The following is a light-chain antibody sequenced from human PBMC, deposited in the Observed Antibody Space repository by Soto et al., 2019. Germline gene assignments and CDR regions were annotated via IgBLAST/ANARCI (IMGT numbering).Light chain of an antibody. CDR1: QVIYRW. J-gene: IGKJ5*01. CDR2: AAS. V-gene: IGKV1D-12*01. Sequence: TIACRPSQVIYRWIAWYQQKPGRAPKLLIFAASNLQSGVPVRFIGSGSGTDFILSSNSRLPADVASYYLRQPDRFPLTFGQGTRLEIK. CDR3: RQPDRFPLT.